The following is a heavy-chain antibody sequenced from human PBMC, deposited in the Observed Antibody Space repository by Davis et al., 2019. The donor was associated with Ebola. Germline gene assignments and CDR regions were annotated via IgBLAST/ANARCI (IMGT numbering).Heavy chain of an antibody. V-gene: IGHV1-69*13. CDR2: IIPIFGTA. CDR1: GGTFSSYA. J-gene: IGHJ6*02. CDR3: ARDGIVVVVAAAYYGMDV. D-gene: IGHD2-15*01. Sequence: SVKVSCKASGGTFSSYAISWVRQAPGQGLEWMGGIIPIFGTANYAQKFQGRVTITADESTSTAYMELSSLRSEDTAVYYCARDGIVVVVAAAYYGMDVWGQGTTVTVSS.